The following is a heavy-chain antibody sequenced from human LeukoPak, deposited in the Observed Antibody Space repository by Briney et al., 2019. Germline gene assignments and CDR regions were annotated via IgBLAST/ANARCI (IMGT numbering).Heavy chain of an antibody. Sequence: GGALRLSCAASGFTFSSYWMSWVRQAPGKGLEWVANIKQDGSEKYYVDSVKGRFTISRDNAKNSLYLQMNSLRAEDTAVYYCARVGVGPHVLRYFDWSYGYWGQGTLVTVSS. CDR3: ARVGVGPHVLRYFDWSYGY. D-gene: IGHD3-9*01. CDR1: GFTFSSYW. V-gene: IGHV3-7*03. J-gene: IGHJ4*02. CDR2: IKQDGSEK.